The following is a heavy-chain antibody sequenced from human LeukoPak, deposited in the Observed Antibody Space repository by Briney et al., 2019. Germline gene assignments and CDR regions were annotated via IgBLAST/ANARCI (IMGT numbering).Heavy chain of an antibody. J-gene: IGHJ4*02. Sequence: SETLSLTCTVSGYSISSGYYWGWIRQPPGKGLEWIGSIYHSGSTYYNPSLKSRVTISVDTSKNQFSLRLSSVTAADTAVYYCARDSTSYDILTGYYNVGFDYWGQGTLVTVSS. V-gene: IGHV4-38-2*02. D-gene: IGHD3-9*01. CDR3: ARDSTSYDILTGYYNVGFDY. CDR2: IYHSGST. CDR1: GYSISSGYY.